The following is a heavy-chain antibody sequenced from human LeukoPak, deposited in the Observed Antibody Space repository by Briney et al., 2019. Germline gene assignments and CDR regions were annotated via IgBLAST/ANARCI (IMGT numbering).Heavy chain of an antibody. D-gene: IGHD3-9*01. J-gene: IGHJ4*02. Sequence: PSETLSLTCTVSGDSISSSSYYWGWIRQPPGKGLDWIGSIYYSGSTYYNPSLKSRVTISVDTSKSQFSLKLYSVTAADTAVYYCARGPLLRYFDWLLYLDYWGQGTLVTVSS. CDR3: ARGPLLRYFDWLLYLDY. CDR1: GDSISSSSYY. V-gene: IGHV4-39*07. CDR2: IYYSGST.